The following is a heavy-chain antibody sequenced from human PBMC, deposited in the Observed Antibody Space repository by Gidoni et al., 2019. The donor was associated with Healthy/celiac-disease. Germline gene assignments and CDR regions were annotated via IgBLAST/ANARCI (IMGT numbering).Heavy chain of an antibody. CDR1: GFTFSSSA. J-gene: IGHJ4*02. Sequence: EVQLLESGGGLVQPGGSLSLSCAASGFTFSSSAMRWVRQAPGKGLEWVSASSGSGGSTYDADSVKGRFTISRDNSKNTLYLQMNSLRAEDTAVYYCAKDETYGSGSYISLLPDYWGQGTLVTVSS. V-gene: IGHV3-23*01. CDR2: SSGSGGST. CDR3: AKDETYGSGSYISLLPDY. D-gene: IGHD3-10*01.